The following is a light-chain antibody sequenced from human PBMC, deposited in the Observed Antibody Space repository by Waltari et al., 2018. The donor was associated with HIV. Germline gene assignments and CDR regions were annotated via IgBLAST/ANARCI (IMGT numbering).Light chain of an antibody. V-gene: IGLV1-36*01. CDR3: AAWDDSLNGPV. CDR1: SSNIGNTV. J-gene: IGLJ2*01. Sequence: QSVLTQPPSVSEAPRQRVTISCSGSSSNIGNTVANSYQQLPGKAPKLLIYYDDLLPSGVSDRFSGSKSGTSASLAISGLQSEDEADYYCAAWDDSLNGPVFGGGTKLTVL. CDR2: YDD.